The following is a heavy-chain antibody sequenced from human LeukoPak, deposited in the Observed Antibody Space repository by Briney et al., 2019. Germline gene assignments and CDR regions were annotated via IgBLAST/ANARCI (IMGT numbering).Heavy chain of an antibody. CDR1: GYTFTSYG. D-gene: IGHD3-10*01. V-gene: IGHV1-18*01. CDR3: ARGGVGGLTWFGELQVHYMDV. J-gene: IGHJ6*03. Sequence: ASVKVSCKASGYTFTSYGISWVRQAPGQGLEWMGWISAYNGNTNYAQKLQGRVTMTTDTSTSTAYMELRSLRSDDTAVYYCARGGVGGLTWFGELQVHYMDVWGKGTTVTVSS. CDR2: ISAYNGNT.